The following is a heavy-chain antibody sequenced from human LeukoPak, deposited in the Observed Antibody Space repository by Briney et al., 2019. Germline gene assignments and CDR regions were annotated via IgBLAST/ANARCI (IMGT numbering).Heavy chain of an antibody. CDR3: ARETTFGDPYYYYYYMDV. CDR1: GNSISSYY. Sequence: SETLSLTCTVSGNSISSYYWNWIRQPPGKGLEWIGYIYYSGSTNYNPSLKSRVTISVDTSKNQFSLKLSSVTAADTAVYYCARETTFGDPYYYYYYMDVRGKGTTVTVSS. J-gene: IGHJ6*03. V-gene: IGHV4-59*01. D-gene: IGHD4-17*01. CDR2: IYYSGST.